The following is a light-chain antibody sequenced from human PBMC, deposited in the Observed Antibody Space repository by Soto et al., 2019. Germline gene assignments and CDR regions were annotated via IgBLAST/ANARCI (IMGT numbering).Light chain of an antibody. Sequence: DIQMTQSPSSLSASVGDRVTITCQASQDISNYLNWYPQKPGKAPKLLIYDASNLETGVPSRFSGSGSGTDFTFTISSLQPEDIATYYCQQYDNLPLYTLGQGTKLEIK. CDR2: DAS. J-gene: IGKJ2*01. CDR1: QDISNY. CDR3: QQYDNLPLYT. V-gene: IGKV1-33*01.